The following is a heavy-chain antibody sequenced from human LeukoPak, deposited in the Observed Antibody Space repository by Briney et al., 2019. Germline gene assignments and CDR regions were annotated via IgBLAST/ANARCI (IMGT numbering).Heavy chain of an antibody. J-gene: IGHJ4*02. CDR2: ICSGGNT. V-gene: IGHV3-66*01. Sequence: GGSLRLSCAASGFTVSSNYMSWVRQAPGKGLECVSVICSGGNTYYADSVKGRFTISRDNSKNTLYLQMNSLRAEDTAVYYCARKTDSGGQGDYWGPGTLVTVSS. CDR3: ARKTDSGGQGDY. D-gene: IGHD3-22*01. CDR1: GFTVSSNY.